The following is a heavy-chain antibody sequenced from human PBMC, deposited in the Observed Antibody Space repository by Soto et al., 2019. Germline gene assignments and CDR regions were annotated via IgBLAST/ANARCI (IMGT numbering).Heavy chain of an antibody. CDR1: GYTFTSYY. V-gene: IGHV1-46*01. CDR3: ARDERDSSGYYYGDFDY. CDR2: INPSGGST. J-gene: IGHJ4*02. D-gene: IGHD3-22*01. Sequence: ASVKVSCKASGYTFTSYYMHWVRQAPGQGLEWMGIINPSGGSTSYAQKFKGRVTMTRDTSTSTVYMELSSLRSEDTAVYYCARDERDSSGYYYGDFDYWGQGTLVTVSS.